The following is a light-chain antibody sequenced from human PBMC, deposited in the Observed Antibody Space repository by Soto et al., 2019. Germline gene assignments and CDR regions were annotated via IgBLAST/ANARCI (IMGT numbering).Light chain of an antibody. J-gene: IGKJ4*01. CDR3: QQYDDYPPT. V-gene: IGKV1-5*01. CDR1: QSVRSW. Sequence: DIQMTQSPSTLSASVGDRVTITCRASQSVRSWLAWYQQKPGKAPKFLIYDASTLESGVPSRFSGSGSGTEFTLTISSLQPDDFATYYCQQYDDYPPTFGGGTKVEI. CDR2: DAS.